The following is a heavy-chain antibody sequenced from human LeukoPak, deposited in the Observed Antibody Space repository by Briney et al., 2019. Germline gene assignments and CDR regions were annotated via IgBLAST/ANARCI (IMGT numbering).Heavy chain of an antibody. J-gene: IGHJ4*02. CDR3: ARVDAAAGTATSDY. Sequence: GASVKVSCKASGYTFTSYGISWVRQAPGQGLEWMGWISAYNGNTNYAQKLQGRVTMTTDTSTSTAYMELSSLRSEDTAVYYCARVDAAAGTATSDYWGQGTLVSVSS. CDR1: GYTFTSYG. V-gene: IGHV1-18*01. CDR2: ISAYNGNT. D-gene: IGHD6-13*01.